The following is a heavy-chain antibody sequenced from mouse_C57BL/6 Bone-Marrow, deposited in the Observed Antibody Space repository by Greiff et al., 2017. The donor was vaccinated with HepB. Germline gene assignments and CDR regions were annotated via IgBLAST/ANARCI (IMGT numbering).Heavy chain of an antibody. D-gene: IGHD2-5*01. J-gene: IGHJ4*01. Sequence: VQRVESGAELARPGASVKMSCKASGYTFTSYTMHWVKQRPGQGLEWIGYINPSSGYTKFNQKFKDKATLTADKSSSTAYMQLSSLTSEDSAVYYCARHYSNYAGDAMDYWGQGTSVTVSS. CDR1: GYTFTSYT. CDR2: INPSSGYT. CDR3: ARHYSNYAGDAMDY. V-gene: IGHV1-4*01.